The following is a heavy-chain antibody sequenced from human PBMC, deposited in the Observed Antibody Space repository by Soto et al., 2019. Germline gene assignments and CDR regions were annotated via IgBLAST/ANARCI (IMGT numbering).Heavy chain of an antibody. J-gene: IGHJ6*02. Sequence: GGSLRLSCAASGFTFSNAWMNWVRQAPGKGLEWVGRIKSKTDGGTTDYAAPVKGRFTISIDDSKNTLYLQMNSLKTEDTAVYYCTTGADIVVVPAAMLRYYYYGMDVWGQGTTVTVSS. CDR3: TTGADIVVVPAAMLRYYYYGMDV. CDR1: GFTFSNAW. V-gene: IGHV3-15*07. CDR2: IKSKTDGGTT. D-gene: IGHD2-2*01.